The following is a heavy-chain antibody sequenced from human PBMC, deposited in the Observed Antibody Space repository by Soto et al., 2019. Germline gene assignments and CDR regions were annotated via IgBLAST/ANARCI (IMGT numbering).Heavy chain of an antibody. V-gene: IGHV1-69*01. CDR2: IIPVFATP. CDR3: ARGAEVLGYNWKYVQLEV. J-gene: IGHJ4*02. CDR1: FGTISGYA. Sequence: GGCVXVSFKTLFGTISGYACIFLRQAPGQGLEWMGWIIPVFATPNHAQKFQDRVTISADESTSTVYMELRRLTAEDSAVYFCARGAEVLGYNWKYVQLEVWGQGTQVNVSS. D-gene: IGHD1-20*01.